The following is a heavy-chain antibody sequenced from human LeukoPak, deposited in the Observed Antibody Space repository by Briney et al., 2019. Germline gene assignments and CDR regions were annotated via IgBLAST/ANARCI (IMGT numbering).Heavy chain of an antibody. CDR1: GFTVSSYS. CDR2: ISFSSSDI. CDR3: ARPNHYDSSGSLDY. D-gene: IGHD3-22*01. V-gene: IGHV3-21*01. Sequence: GGSLRLSCAASGFTVSSYSMNWGRQAPGKGLEWVSVISFSSSDIYYARSLKGRFTVSRDNAKNSLYLPMNSLRAEDTAVYYCARPNHYDSSGSLDYWGQGTLVTVSS. J-gene: IGHJ4*02.